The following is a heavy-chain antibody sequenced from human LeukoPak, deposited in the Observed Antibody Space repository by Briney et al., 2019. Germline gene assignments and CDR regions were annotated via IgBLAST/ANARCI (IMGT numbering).Heavy chain of an antibody. CDR1: GFTFSSYA. D-gene: IGHD6-13*01. CDR2: IGDGADNT. Sequence: GGSLRLSCSASGFTFSSYAMSWVRQAPGKGLEWVSTIGDGADNTYYADSVRGRFTISRDNSKSTLYLQMNSLRAEDTAVYYCAKESGSRSYGAYFPHWGQGTLVTVSS. V-gene: IGHV3-23*01. J-gene: IGHJ1*01. CDR3: AKESGSRSYGAYFPH.